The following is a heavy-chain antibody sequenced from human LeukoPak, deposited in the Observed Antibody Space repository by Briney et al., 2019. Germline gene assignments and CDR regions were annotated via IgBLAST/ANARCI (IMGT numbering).Heavy chain of an antibody. D-gene: IGHD3-16*01. CDR1: GGTFSSYA. J-gene: IGHJ4*02. Sequence: GSSVKVSCKASGGTFSSYAISWVRQAPGQGLEWMGRIIPILGIANYAQKFQGRVTITADKSTSTAYMELSSLRSEDTAVYYCARVVGGIMITFGGVIWGQGTLVTVSS. CDR3: ARVVGGIMITFGGVI. V-gene: IGHV1-69*04. CDR2: IIPILGIA.